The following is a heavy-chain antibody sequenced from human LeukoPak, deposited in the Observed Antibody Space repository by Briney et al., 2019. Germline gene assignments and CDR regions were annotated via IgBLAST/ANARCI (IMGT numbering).Heavy chain of an antibody. J-gene: IGHJ3*02. CDR1: GYSFTSYY. CDR3: AKGGQLWAYDAFDI. Sequence: ASVKVSCKASGYSFTSYYVHWVRQAPGQGLEWMGLINPSGGSTSYAQKFQGRVTITADKSTSTAYMELSSLRSEDTAVYYCAKGGQLWAYDAFDIWGQGTMVTVSS. D-gene: IGHD5-18*01. V-gene: IGHV1-46*01. CDR2: INPSGGST.